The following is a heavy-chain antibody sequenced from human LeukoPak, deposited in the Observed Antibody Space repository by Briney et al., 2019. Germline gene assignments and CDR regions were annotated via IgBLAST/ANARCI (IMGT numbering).Heavy chain of an antibody. V-gene: IGHV3-23*01. CDR1: GFTFSSYG. Sequence: GGSLRLSCAASGFTFSSYGMSWVRQAPGEGLEWVSAISDSGGSTYYTDSVKGRFTISRDNSKNTLYLQMNSLRAEDTAVYYCARRAGAYSHPYDYWGQGTLVTVSS. J-gene: IGHJ4*02. CDR2: ISDSGGST. CDR3: ARRAGAYSHPYDY. D-gene: IGHD4/OR15-4a*01.